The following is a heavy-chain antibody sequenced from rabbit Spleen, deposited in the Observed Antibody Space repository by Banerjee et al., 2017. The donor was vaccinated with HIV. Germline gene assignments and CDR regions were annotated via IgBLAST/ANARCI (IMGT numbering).Heavy chain of an antibody. CDR2: IYADSSGST. D-gene: IGHD6-1*01. V-gene: IGHV1S45*01. Sequence: QEQLVESGGDLVKPEGSLTLTCTASGFSFSSSYYMCWVRQAPGKGLEYIACIYADSSGSTVYASWAKGRFTISKTSSTTVTLQMTSLTAADTATYFCARDTVYAAYAGFGHATLHYFDLWGPGTL. J-gene: IGHJ4*01. CDR3: ARDTVYAAYAGFGHATLHYFDL. CDR1: GFSFSSSYY.